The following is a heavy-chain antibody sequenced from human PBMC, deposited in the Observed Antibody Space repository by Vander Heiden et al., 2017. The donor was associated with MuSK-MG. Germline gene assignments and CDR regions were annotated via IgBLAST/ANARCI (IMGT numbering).Heavy chain of an antibody. D-gene: IGHD2-15*01. CDR3: ARRGGYFSTWWWYFDL. CDR2: FYQRGNT. CDR1: SDSISSAYY. Sequence: QVQLQESGPGLVKPSETLSLTCTVSSDSISSAYYWGWIRQPPGKGLEWIGSFYQRGNTYYNPSLESRVTISVDTSKNQFSLKLSSVTAADTAVYYCARRGGYFSTWWWYFDLWGRGTLVTVSS. J-gene: IGHJ2*01. V-gene: IGHV4-38-2*02.